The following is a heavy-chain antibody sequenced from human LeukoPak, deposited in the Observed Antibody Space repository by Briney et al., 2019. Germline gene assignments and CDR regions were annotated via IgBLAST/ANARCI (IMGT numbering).Heavy chain of an antibody. CDR3: TRGVLPARFDF. CDR1: GYTFTSHG. CDR2: TNPKNGDR. Sequence: GASVKVSCKASGYTFTSHGFSWVRQAPGQGFEWMGWTNPKNGDRKYAQKFQGRVTMTRDTSTSTVYMEVSRLTSDDTAVYYCTRGVLPARFDFWGQGTLVTVSS. J-gene: IGHJ5*01. D-gene: IGHD2-2*01. V-gene: IGHV1-2*02.